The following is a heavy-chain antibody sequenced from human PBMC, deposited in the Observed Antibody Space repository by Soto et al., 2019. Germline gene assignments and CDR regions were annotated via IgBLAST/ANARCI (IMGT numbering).Heavy chain of an antibody. D-gene: IGHD5-18*01. CDR3: ARVWVAMGFDP. Sequence: ASVKVSCKPSGYTLNTYYLHWVRQAPGQGLEWMGIIHPSGGGSTYAQKFLGRVTMTRDTSTSTVFMELSSLRSEDTAVYYCARVWVAMGFDPWGQGTLVTVSS. J-gene: IGHJ5*02. CDR2: IHPSGGGS. CDR1: GYTLNTYY. V-gene: IGHV1-46*02.